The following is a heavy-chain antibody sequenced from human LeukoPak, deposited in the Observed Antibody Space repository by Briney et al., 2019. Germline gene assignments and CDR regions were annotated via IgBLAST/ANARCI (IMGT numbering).Heavy chain of an antibody. CDR1: GGSISSYY. CDR3: ARGRGYYGSGSYFRGSWFDP. J-gene: IGHJ5*02. V-gene: IGHV4-59*12. CDR2: IYYSGST. Sequence: PSETLSLTCTVSGGSISSYYWSWIRQPPGKGLEWIGYIYYSGSTNYNPSLKSRVTISVDTSKNQFSLKLSSVTAADTAVYYCARGRGYYGSGSYFRGSWFDPWGQGTLVTVSS. D-gene: IGHD3-10*01.